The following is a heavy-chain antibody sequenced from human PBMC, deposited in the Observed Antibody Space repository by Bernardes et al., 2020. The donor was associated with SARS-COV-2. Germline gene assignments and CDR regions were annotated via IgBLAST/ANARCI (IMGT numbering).Heavy chain of an antibody. J-gene: IGHJ5*02. CDR1: GFTFSSYW. Sequence: VGSLSLSCAASGFTFSSYWMHWVRQAPGKGLVWVSRINSDGSSTSYADSVKGRFTISRDNAKNTLYLQMNSLRAEDTAVYYCASLNALGLRSSWGQGTLVTVSS. V-gene: IGHV3-74*01. D-gene: IGHD1-7*01. CDR3: ASLNALGLRSS. CDR2: INSDGSST.